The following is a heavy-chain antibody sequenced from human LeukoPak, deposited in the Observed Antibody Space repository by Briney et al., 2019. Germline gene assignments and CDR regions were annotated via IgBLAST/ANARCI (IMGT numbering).Heavy chain of an antibody. CDR3: ASSTQISKYADY. CDR2: INSDGSIT. D-gene: IGHD2-2*01. CDR1: GFTFSSYW. V-gene: IGHV3-74*01. Sequence: GGSLRLSCAASGFTFSSYWIHWVRQAPGKGLVWVSRINSDGSITTYADSVRGRFTISRDNAKSTLYLQMNSLRAEDTAVYYCASSTQISKYADYWGQGALVTVSS. J-gene: IGHJ4*02.